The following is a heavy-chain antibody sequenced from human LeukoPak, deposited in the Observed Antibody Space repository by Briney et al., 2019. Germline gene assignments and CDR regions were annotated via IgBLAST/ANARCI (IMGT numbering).Heavy chain of an antibody. CDR1: GFTFDEYA. J-gene: IGHJ4*02. V-gene: IGHV3-9*03. D-gene: IGHD3-22*01. CDR2: ISWNSGSI. CDR3: AKASTDYYDSSGTFDY. Sequence: GGSLRLSCAASGFTFDEYAMHWVRQAPGKGLEWVSGISWNSGSIGYADSVKGRFTISRDNAKNSLYLQMNSLRAEDMALYYCAKASTDYYDSSGTFDYWGQGTLVTVSS.